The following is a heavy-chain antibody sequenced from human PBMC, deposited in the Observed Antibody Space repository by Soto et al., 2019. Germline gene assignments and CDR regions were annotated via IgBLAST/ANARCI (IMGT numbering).Heavy chain of an antibody. Sequence: PSETLSLTCTVSGGSISSYYWSWIRQPPGKGLEWIGYIYYSGSTNYNPSLKSRVTISVDTSKNQFSLKLSSVTAADTAVYYCAKDACGTECFSHFDYWGQGALVTVSS. CDR3: AKDACGTECFSHFDY. J-gene: IGHJ4*02. CDR2: IYYSGST. V-gene: IGHV4-59*01. CDR1: GGSISSYY. D-gene: IGHD2-21*01.